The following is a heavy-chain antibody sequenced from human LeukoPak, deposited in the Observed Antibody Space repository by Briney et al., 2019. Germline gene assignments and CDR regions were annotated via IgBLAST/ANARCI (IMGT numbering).Heavy chain of an antibody. D-gene: IGHD3-3*01. CDR2: IYSGGST. CDR3: ASHKNYDFWGVYADGRAV. CDR1: GFTVSSNY. V-gene: IGHV3-66*04. J-gene: IGHJ6*02. Sequence: GGSLRLSCAASGFTVSSNYMSWVRQAPGKGLEWVSVIYSGGSTYYADSVKGRFTISRDNSKNTLYLQMNSLRAEDTAVYYCASHKNYDFWGVYADGRAVWGQGTTVTVSS.